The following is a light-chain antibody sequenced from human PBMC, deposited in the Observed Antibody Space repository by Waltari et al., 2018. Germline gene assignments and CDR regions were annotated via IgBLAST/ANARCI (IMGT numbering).Light chain of an antibody. CDR2: AAS. V-gene: IGKV1-27*01. J-gene: IGKJ1*01. CDR3: QKYNSAPWT. Sequence: IPMTQSPSALSAAVGSRVTIPCRASQGIRNYLAWYQQKPGKVPKLLIYAASTLQSGVPSRFSGSGSGTDFTLTISSLQPEDVATYYCQKYNSAPWTFGQGTKVEIK. CDR1: QGIRNY.